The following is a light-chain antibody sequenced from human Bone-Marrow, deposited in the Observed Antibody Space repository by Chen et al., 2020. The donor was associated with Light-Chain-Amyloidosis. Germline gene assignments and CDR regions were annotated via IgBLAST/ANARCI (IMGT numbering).Light chain of an antibody. Sequence: SYELTQPPSVSVSPGQTARITCSGDDLPTKYAYWYQQKPGQAPVLVIQRDTERPSGISGRFSGSSAGKTASLTINEAQPEDEADYPGQSADRSVTYEVIFGGGPKRTFL. V-gene: IGLV3-25*03. J-gene: IGLJ2*01. CDR2: RDT. CDR1: DLPTKY. CDR3: QSADRSVTYEVI.